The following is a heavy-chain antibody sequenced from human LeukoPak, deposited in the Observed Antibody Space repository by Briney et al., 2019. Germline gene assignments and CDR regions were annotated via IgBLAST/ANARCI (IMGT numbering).Heavy chain of an antibody. V-gene: IGHV3-7*01. D-gene: IGHD2-2*01. Sequence: PGGSLRLSCAASGFTFSSYWMSWVRQAPGKGLEWVANIKQDGSEKYYVDSVKGRFTISRDNAKNSLYLQMNSLRAEDTAVYYCARAPPQDIVVVPAATIFDYWGQGTLVTVSS. CDR3: ARAPPQDIVVVPAATIFDY. CDR2: IKQDGSEK. CDR1: GFTFSSYW. J-gene: IGHJ4*02.